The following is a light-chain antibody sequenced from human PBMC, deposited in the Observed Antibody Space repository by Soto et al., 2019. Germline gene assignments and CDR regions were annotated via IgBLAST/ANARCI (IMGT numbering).Light chain of an antibody. CDR2: GDN. CDR1: SSNIGAGYD. V-gene: IGLV1-40*01. CDR3: QSYDTSLSGSGV. J-gene: IGLJ3*02. Sequence: QSALTQPPSVSGAPGQRVTISCTGSSSNIGAGYDVHWYQQVPGAAPKLLIYGDNNRPSGVPDRFSGSKSGTSASLAITGLQAEDEADYYCQSYDTSLSGSGVFGGGTQLTVL.